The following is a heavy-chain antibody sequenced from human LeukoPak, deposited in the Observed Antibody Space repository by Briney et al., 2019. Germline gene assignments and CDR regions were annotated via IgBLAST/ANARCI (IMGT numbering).Heavy chain of an antibody. Sequence: SETLSLTCTVSGGSISSYYWSWIRQPAGKGLQWIRRIYTSGSTNYNPSVKSRVTMSVDTSKNQFSLKLSSVTAADTAVYYCAGENSSGWYNYYYYGMDVWGQGTTVTVSS. D-gene: IGHD6-19*01. J-gene: IGHJ6*02. CDR1: GGSISSYY. CDR2: IYTSGST. CDR3: AGENSSGWYNYYYYGMDV. V-gene: IGHV4-4*07.